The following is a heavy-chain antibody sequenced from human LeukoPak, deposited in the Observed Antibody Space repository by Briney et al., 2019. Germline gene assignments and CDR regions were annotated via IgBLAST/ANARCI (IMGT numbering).Heavy chain of an antibody. CDR1: GGSISSYY. J-gene: IGHJ4*02. CDR3: GRVRGRYVYGGNWGAYYFDY. V-gene: IGHV4-59*01. Sequence: SETLSLTCTVSGGSISSYYWSWIRQPPGKGLEWIGCIYYSGSTNYNPPLKSRVTISVDTSKNQFSLKRSSVRAADTAVYYWGRVRGRYVYGGNWGAYYFDYWGQGTLVTVSS. D-gene: IGHD4-23*01. CDR2: IYYSGST.